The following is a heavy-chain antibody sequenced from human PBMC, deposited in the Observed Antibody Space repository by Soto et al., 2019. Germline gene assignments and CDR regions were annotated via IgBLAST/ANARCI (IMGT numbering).Heavy chain of an antibody. V-gene: IGHV3-33*01. CDR3: AAEDY. J-gene: IGHJ4*02. Sequence: QVQLVESGGGVVQPGRSLRLYCAASGFTFRSHGMHWVRQAPGKGLEWVAVIWYDGSNKYYADSVKGRFTISRDNSKNTLYLQMNSLRAEDTAVYYCAAEDYWGQGTLVTVSS. CDR2: IWYDGSNK. CDR1: GFTFRSHG.